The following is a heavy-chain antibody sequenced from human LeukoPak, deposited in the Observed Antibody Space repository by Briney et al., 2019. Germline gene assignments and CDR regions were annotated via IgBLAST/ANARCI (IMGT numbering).Heavy chain of an antibody. Sequence: ASETLSLTCAVSGYSISSGYYWGWIRQPPGKGLEWIGSIYYSGSTYYNPSLKSRVTISVDTSKNQFSLKLSSVTAADTAVYYCARQGREYYDFWSGYSEDLDYWGQGTLVTVSS. J-gene: IGHJ4*02. CDR1: GYSISSGYY. CDR2: IYYSGST. V-gene: IGHV4-38-2*01. D-gene: IGHD3-3*01. CDR3: ARQGREYYDFWSGYSEDLDY.